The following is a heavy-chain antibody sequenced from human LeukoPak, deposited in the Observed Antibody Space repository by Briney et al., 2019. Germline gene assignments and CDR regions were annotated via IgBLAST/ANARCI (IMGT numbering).Heavy chain of an antibody. CDR2: ISWDGGST. J-gene: IGHJ4*01. CDR1: GFTLDDYT. Sequence: GGSLRLSCAASGFTLDDYTMHWVRQAPGKGLEWDSLISWDGGSTYYADSVKGRFTISRDNSKNSLYLQMNSLRTEDTALYYCAKAHFSIAVAGTVDYWGHGTLVTVSS. CDR3: AKAHFSIAVAGTVDY. V-gene: IGHV3-43*01. D-gene: IGHD6-19*01.